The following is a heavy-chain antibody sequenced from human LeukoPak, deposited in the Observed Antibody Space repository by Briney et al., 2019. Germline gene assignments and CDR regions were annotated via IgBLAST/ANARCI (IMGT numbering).Heavy chain of an antibody. CDR1: GLTFSSYG. CDR2: IRYDGSNK. D-gene: IGHD4-11*01. V-gene: IGHV3-30*02. J-gene: IGHJ6*03. Sequence: PGGSLRLSCAASGLTFSSYGMHWVRQAPGKGLEWVAFIRYDGSNKYYADSVKGRFTISRDNSKNTLYLHMNSLRAEDTAVYYCAKAADDGNYFYYYSMDVWGKGTTVTVSS. CDR3: AKAADDGNYFYYYSMDV.